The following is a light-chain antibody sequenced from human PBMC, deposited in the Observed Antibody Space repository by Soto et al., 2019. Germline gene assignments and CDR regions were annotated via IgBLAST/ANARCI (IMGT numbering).Light chain of an antibody. CDR1: QSVSSN. V-gene: IGKV3-15*01. Sequence: EIVMTQSPATPSVSPGGRATLSCRASQSVSSNLAWYQQKPGQAPRLLIYGASTRATGIPARFSGSGSGTEFTLTISSLQSEDFAVYYCQQYNNWPPTFGQGTKVDIK. CDR2: GAS. CDR3: QQYNNWPPT. J-gene: IGKJ1*01.